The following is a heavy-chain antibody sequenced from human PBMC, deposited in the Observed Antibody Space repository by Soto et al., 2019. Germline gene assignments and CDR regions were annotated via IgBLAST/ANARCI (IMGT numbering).Heavy chain of an antibody. J-gene: IGHJ4*02. V-gene: IGHV4-39*01. D-gene: IGHD6-19*01. CDR2: IYYSGNT. CDR3: ERLNDGWQLQEYYFDY. Sequence: QLQLQESGPGLVKPSETLSLTCTVSGGPISSSSFYWSWSRKPPGKGLEYIGNIYYSGNTYYDQSLKSRVTISVDASKNQFSLKLNSVSAADTAIYYCERLNDGWQLQEYYFDYWGQGTLVTVSS. CDR1: GGPISSSSFY.